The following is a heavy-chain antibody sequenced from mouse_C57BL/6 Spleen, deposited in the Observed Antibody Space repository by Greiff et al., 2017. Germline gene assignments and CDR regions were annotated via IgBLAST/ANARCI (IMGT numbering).Heavy chain of an antibody. V-gene: IGHV5-9-1*02. J-gene: IGHJ4*01. CDR3: TRDGNYGYAMDY. Sequence: DVQLVESGEGLVKPGGSLKLSCAASGFTFSSYAMSWVRQTPEKRLEWVAYISRGGDYIYYADTVKGRFTISRDNARNTLYLQMSSLKSEDTAMYYCTRDGNYGYAMDYWGQGTSVTVSS. CDR2: ISRGGDYI. D-gene: IGHD2-1*01. CDR1: GFTFSSYA.